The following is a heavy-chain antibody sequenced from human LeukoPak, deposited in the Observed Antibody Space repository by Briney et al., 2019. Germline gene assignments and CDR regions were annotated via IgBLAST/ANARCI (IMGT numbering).Heavy chain of an antibody. V-gene: IGHV3-21*01. CDR2: ISSSSSYI. Sequence: PGGSLRLSCAASGFTFSSYSMNWVRQAPGKGLEWVSSISSSSSYIYYADSVKGRFTISRDNAKNSLYLQMNSLRAEDTAVYYCARVSQTIRFLEWLHAFDIWGQGTIVTVSS. J-gene: IGHJ3*02. CDR1: GFTFSSYS. CDR3: ARVSQTIRFLEWLHAFDI. D-gene: IGHD3-3*01.